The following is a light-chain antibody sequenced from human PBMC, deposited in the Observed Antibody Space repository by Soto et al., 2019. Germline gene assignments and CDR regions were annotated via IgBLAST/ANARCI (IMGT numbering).Light chain of an antibody. Sequence: QSALTQPPSVSGSPGQSVTISCTGTSSDIGSYNGVSWYQQPPGTAPKLLIYEVSNWPSGVSNRFSGSKSGNTASLTISGLQAEDEADYSCSSYTSSNTWVFGGGTKVTVL. J-gene: IGLJ3*02. CDR3: SSYTSSNTWV. CDR2: EVS. V-gene: IGLV2-18*02. CDR1: SSDIGSYNG.